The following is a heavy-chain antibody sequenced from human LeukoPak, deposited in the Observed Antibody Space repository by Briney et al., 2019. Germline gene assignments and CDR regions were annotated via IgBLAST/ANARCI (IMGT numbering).Heavy chain of an antibody. J-gene: IGHJ6*03. CDR1: GFTFDDYG. V-gene: IGHV3-21*01. Sequence: GGSLRLSCAASGFTFDDYGMTWVRQAPGKGLEWVSSIRTSNNYIYYADSVKGRFTISRDNAKNSLYLQMNSLRAEDTAVYFCARRPIGIYYYYMDVWGKGTTVTVSS. CDR2: IRTSNNYI. CDR3: ARRPIGIYYYYMDV. D-gene: IGHD1-26*01.